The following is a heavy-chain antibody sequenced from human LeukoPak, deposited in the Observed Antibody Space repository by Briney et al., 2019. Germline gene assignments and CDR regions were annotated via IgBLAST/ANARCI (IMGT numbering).Heavy chain of an antibody. CDR2: ISYDGSNK. D-gene: IGHD1-7*01. Sequence: GRSLRLSCAASGFTFSSYAMHWVRQAPGKGLEWVAVISYDGSNKYYADSVKGRFTISRDNSKNTLYLQMNSLRAEDTAVYYCARASITGTTFSYFDYWGRGTLVTVSS. V-gene: IGHV3-30-3*01. CDR3: ARASITGTTFSYFDY. J-gene: IGHJ4*02. CDR1: GFTFSSYA.